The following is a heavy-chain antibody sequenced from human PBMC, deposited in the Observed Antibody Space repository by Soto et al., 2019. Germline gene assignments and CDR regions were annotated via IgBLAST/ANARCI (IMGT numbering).Heavy chain of an antibody. CDR2: IYYSGSS. CDR1: GGSISSGGYY. CDR3: ARVSCGGSCYVAYYGMDV. D-gene: IGHD2-15*01. Sequence: TVSGGSISSGGYYWSWIRQPPGKGLEWIVHIYYSGSSNKSPSLKSRVTISLDTSKNQYSLMLSSVTAADTAVYYCARVSCGGSCYVAYYGMDVWGQGTTVTVSS. V-gene: IGHV4-61*08. J-gene: IGHJ6*02.